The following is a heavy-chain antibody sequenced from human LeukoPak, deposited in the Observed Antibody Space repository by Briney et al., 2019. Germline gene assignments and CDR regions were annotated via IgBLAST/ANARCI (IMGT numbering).Heavy chain of an antibody. CDR3: AKVISLYYDILTGYFPGPNFDY. CDR2: ISYDGSSK. Sequence: GGSLRLSCAASGFTFSSYAMHWVRQAPGKGLEWVAVISYDGSSKYYADSVKGRFTISRDNSKNTLYLQMNSLRAEDTAVYYCAKVISLYYDILTGYFPGPNFDYWGQGTLVTVSS. D-gene: IGHD3-9*01. J-gene: IGHJ4*02. CDR1: GFTFSSYA. V-gene: IGHV3-30*04.